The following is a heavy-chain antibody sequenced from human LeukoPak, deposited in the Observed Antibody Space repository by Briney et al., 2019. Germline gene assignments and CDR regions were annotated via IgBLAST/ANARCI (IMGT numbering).Heavy chain of an antibody. Sequence: GGSLRLSCAASGFIFRDFDMKRVRQAPGKGLEWVAFIRYDGSNKYYADSVKGRFTISRDNSKNTLYLQMNSLRAEDTAVYYCAKRDTSGWPPVGLGYWGQGTLVTVSS. J-gene: IGHJ4*02. CDR2: IRYDGSNK. V-gene: IGHV3-30*02. CDR1: GFIFRDFD. CDR3: AKRDTSGWPPVGLGY. D-gene: IGHD6-19*01.